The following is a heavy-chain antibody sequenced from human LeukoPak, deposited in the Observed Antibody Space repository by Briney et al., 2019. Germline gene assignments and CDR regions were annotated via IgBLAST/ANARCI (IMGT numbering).Heavy chain of an antibody. V-gene: IGHV4-59*10. Sequence: SETLSLTCAVSGGSISSYYWSWIRQPAGKGLELIGRIYTSGTTNYNPSLKSRVTMSVDTSKNQFSLKLSSVPAADTAVYYCARAPTGTGGWNWFDPWGQGTLVTVSS. CDR1: GGSISSYY. J-gene: IGHJ5*02. CDR2: IYTSGTT. CDR3: ARAPTGTGGWNWFDP. D-gene: IGHD1-1*01.